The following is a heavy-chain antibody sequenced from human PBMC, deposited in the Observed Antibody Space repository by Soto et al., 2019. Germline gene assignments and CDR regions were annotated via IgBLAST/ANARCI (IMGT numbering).Heavy chain of an antibody. D-gene: IGHD5-12*01. V-gene: IGHV3-74*01. CDR3: ARGLPNFSSFDS. CDR1: GFTFSSYW. Sequence: EVQLVESGGGLVQPGESLRLSCAASGFTFSSYWMHWIRQAPGKVLVWVARVSSDGNRTVYANSVRGRLTIPRDNAKNTLYLQMNSLGDEDTAVYYCARGLPNFSSFDSWGQGTVVTVSS. J-gene: IGHJ4*02. CDR2: VSSDGNRT.